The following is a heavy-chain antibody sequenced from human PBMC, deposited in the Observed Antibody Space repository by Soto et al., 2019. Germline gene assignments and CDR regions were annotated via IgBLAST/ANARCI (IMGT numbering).Heavy chain of an antibody. CDR2: VYYSGST. V-gene: IGHV4-59*08. Sequence: SETLSLSCTVSSGSMRPYYWSWIRQPPGKGLEWLGNVYYSGSTSYNVSLKSRVTISVDTSKNQFSLKLSSVTAADTAVYYCARASTVVTDVWGQGTTVT. CDR3: ARASTVVTDV. D-gene: IGHD3-22*01. J-gene: IGHJ6*02. CDR1: SGSMRPYY.